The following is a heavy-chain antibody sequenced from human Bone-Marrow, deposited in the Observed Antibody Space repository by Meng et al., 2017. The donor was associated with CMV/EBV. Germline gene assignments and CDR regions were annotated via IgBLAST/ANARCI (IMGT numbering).Heavy chain of an antibody. CDR3: ARDSGYGYGGFDY. Sequence: GGSLRLSCAASGFTFSSYAMHWVRQAPGKGLEWVAVISYDGSNKYYADSVKGRFTISRDNSKNTLYLQMNSLRAEDAATYYCARDSGYGYGGFDYWGQGTLVTVSS. CDR1: GFTFSSYA. V-gene: IGHV3-30-3*01. D-gene: IGHD5-12*01. J-gene: IGHJ4*02. CDR2: ISYDGSNK.